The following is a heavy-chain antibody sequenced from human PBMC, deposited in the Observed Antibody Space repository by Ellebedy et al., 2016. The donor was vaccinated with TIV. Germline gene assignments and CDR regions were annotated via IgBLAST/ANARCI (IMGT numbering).Heavy chain of an antibody. CDR3: ARDRNMLRGVVAY. D-gene: IGHD3-10*01. CDR2: IYDSGST. CDR1: GGSVRSGSYY. V-gene: IGHV4-61*01. Sequence: MPSETLSLTCTVSGGSVRSGSYYWSWIRQPPGKELEWIGYIYDSGSTNHNPSLKSRVTISVDTSKNQFSLKLNSVTAADTAVYYCARDRNMLRGVVAYWGQGTLVTVSS. J-gene: IGHJ4*02.